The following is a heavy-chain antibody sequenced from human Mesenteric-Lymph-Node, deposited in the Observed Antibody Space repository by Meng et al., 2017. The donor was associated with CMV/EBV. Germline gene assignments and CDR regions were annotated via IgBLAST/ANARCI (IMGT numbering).Heavy chain of an antibody. V-gene: IGHV3-21*01. D-gene: IGHD2-2*01. CDR3: ARDLGSIVVVPAAISGDYYYYGVDV. CDR1: GFTFSSYS. Sequence: GESLKISCAASGFTFSSYSMNWVRQAPGKGLEWVSSISSSSSYIYYADSVKGRFTIYRDNAKNSLYPQMNSRRAEDTAVYYCARDLGSIVVVPAAISGDYYYYGVDVWDQGTTVTVSS. CDR2: ISSSSSYI. J-gene: IGHJ6*02.